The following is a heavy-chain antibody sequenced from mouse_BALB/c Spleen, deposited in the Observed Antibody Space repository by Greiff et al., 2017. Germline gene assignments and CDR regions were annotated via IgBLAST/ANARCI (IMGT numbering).Heavy chain of an antibody. CDR1: GYSFTDYI. CDR2: INPYDGST. Sequence: VQLQQTGPELVKPGASVKISCKASGYSFTDYIMLWVKQSHGKSLEWIGNINPYDGSTSYTLQFKGKATLTVDKSSSTAYMQLNSLTSEDSAVYYCAREERDGYLYAMDYWGQGTSVTVSS. CDR3: AREERDGYLYAMDY. V-gene: IGHV1-39*01. D-gene: IGHD2-3*01. J-gene: IGHJ4*01.